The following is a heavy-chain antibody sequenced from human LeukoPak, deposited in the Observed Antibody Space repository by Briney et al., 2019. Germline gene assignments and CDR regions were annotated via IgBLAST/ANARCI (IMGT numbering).Heavy chain of an antibody. V-gene: IGHV3-11*04. J-gene: IGHJ5*02. Sequence: GGSLRLSCAASGFTFSDYYMSWIRQAPGKGLEWVSYISSSGSTIYYADSVKGRFTISRDNAKNSLYLQMNSLRAEDTAVYYCARTWAYCGGDCYLPPPFDPWGQGTLVTVSS. D-gene: IGHD2-21*02. CDR2: ISSSGSTI. CDR3: ARTWAYCGGDCYLPPPFDP. CDR1: GFTFSDYY.